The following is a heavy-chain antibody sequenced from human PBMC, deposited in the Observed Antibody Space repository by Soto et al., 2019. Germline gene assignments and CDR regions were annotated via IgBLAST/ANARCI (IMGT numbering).Heavy chain of an antibody. CDR3: ATYSSPFDY. V-gene: IGHV3-23*01. CDR1: EFSFSSYA. CDR2: ISATGTTT. D-gene: IGHD6-13*01. Sequence: EVQLMESGGGLVQPGGSLRLSCAASEFSFSSYALNWVRQAPGKGLEWVSAISATGTTTYYADSVKGRFTISRDNSKRTLFLHMDSRSPEDTAVYYCATYSSPFDYWGQGTLVTVSS. J-gene: IGHJ4*02.